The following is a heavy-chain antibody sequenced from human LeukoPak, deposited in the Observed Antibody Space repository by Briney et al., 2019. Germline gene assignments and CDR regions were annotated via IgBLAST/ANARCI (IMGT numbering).Heavy chain of an antibody. J-gene: IGHJ4*02. D-gene: IGHD1-14*01. CDR3: ARGGRRTPYYFDY. CDR2: INHSGST. CDR1: GGSFSGYY. V-gene: IGHV4-34*01. Sequence: SETLSLTCAVYGGSFSGYYWSWNRQPPGKGLEWIGEINHSGSTNYNPSLKSRVTISVDTSKNQFSLKLSSVTAADTAVYYCARGGRRTPYYFDYWGQGTLVTVSS.